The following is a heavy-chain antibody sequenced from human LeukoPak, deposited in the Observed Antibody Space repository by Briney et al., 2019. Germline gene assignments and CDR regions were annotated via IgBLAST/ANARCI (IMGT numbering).Heavy chain of an antibody. CDR1: GFTFSSYS. D-gene: IGHD3-9*01. CDR2: ISSSSSYI. V-gene: IGHV3-21*01. J-gene: IGHJ4*02. Sequence: GGSLRLSCAASGFTFSSYSMNWVRQAPGKGLEWVSSISSSSSYIYYADSVKGRFTISRDNAKNSLYLQMNSLRAEDTAVYYCVRVLGYDILTGYLYYFDYWGQGTLVTVSS. CDR3: VRVLGYDILTGYLYYFDY.